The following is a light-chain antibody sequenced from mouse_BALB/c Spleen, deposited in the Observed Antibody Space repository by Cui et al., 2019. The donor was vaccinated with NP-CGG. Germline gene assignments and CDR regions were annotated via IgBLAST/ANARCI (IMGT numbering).Light chain of an antibody. CDR2: GTN. Sequence: AVVTQQSALTTSHGETVTLTCRSSNGAVTTTNYANRVQEKQNHLFSCLVGGTNNEVPGFPARFQGSWLGEKLSPTSPGEQMEEAEIFSGVLCFSNRWVFGGGTKLTVL. J-gene: IGLJ1*01. CDR3: VLCFSNRWV. CDR1: NGAVTTTNY. V-gene: IGLV1*01.